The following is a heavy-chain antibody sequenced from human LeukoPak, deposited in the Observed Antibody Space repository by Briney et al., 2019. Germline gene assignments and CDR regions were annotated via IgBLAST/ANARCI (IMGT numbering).Heavy chain of an antibody. D-gene: IGHD1-1*01. V-gene: IGHV3-11*04. CDR2: ITTSGDTT. J-gene: IGHJ4*02. Sequence: GGSLRLSCTASGFTFGDYYMSWIRQAPGKGLEWVSYITTSGDTTYYADSVKGRFTISRDNAKNSLYLQMNSLRAEDTAVYYCARDRTTDDYWGQGTLVTVSS. CDR1: GFTFGDYY. CDR3: ARDRTTDDY.